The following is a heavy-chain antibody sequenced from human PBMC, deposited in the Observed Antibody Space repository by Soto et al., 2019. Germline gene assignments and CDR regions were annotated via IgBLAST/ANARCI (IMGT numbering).Heavy chain of an antibody. CDR1: GFTFSSYS. CDR3: ARGWYGMDV. CDR2: ISSSSSYI. J-gene: IGHJ6*01. Sequence: EVQLVESGGGLVKPGGSLRLSCAASGFTFSSYSMKWVRQAPGKGLEWFSSISSSSSYIYYADSVKGRFTISRDNAKNSPYLQMNSLRAEDTAVYYCARGWYGMDVWGQGNTVTVSS. D-gene: IGHD2-15*01. V-gene: IGHV3-21*01.